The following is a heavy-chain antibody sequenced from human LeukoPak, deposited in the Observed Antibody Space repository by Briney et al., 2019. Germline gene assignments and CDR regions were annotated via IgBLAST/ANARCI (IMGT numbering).Heavy chain of an antibody. J-gene: IGHJ4*02. CDR2: ISYDGSNK. D-gene: IGHD2-2*01. V-gene: IGHV3-30*18. CDR1: GFTFSSYG. Sequence: PGRSLRLSCAASGFTFSSYGMHWVRQAPGKGLEWVAVISYDGSNKYYADSVKGRFTISRDNSKNTLYLQMNSLRAEDTAVYYCAKSERRYCSSTSCFFPFDYWGQGTLVTVSS. CDR3: AKSERRYCSSTSCFFPFDY.